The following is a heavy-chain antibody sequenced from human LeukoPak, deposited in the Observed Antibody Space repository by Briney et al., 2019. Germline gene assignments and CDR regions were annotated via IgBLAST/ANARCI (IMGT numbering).Heavy chain of an antibody. J-gene: IGHJ4*02. CDR2: ISSDGTNK. CDR3: AKSGLYSSGSADY. V-gene: IGHV3-30*18. Sequence: GGSLRLSCAASGFTFSAFGMHWVRQAPGKGLEWVAVISSDGTNKYYTDSVKGRFTISRDNSKNTLYMQMNSLRAEDTAVYFCAKSGLYSSGSADYWGQGTLVTVSS. D-gene: IGHD6-19*01. CDR1: GFTFSAFG.